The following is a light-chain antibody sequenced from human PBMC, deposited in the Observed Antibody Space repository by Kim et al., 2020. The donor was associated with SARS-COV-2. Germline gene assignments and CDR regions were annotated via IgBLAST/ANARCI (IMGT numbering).Light chain of an antibody. CDR1: SSDVGVYNY. Sequence: GQAITISRTGTSSDVGVYNYVSWYQQHPGKAPKLMIYDVSNRPSGVSNRFSGSKSGNTASLTISGLQAEDEADYYCSSYTGSDTLVFGGGTQLTVL. V-gene: IGLV2-14*03. CDR2: DVS. CDR3: SSYTGSDTLV. J-gene: IGLJ2*01.